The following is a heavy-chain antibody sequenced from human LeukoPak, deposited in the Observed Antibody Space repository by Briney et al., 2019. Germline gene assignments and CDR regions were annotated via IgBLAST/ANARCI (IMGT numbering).Heavy chain of an antibody. CDR2: ITNSGNSK. Sequence: GGSLRLSCAASEFTFSSYSMNWVRQAPGKGLEWVSYITNSGNSKSYADSVKGRFTISRDNTKNSLYLQMNGLRAEDTAVYYCARDHDYGDYYFDYWGQGTLVTVSS. D-gene: IGHD4-17*01. J-gene: IGHJ4*02. CDR1: EFTFSSYS. V-gene: IGHV3-48*01. CDR3: ARDHDYGDYYFDY.